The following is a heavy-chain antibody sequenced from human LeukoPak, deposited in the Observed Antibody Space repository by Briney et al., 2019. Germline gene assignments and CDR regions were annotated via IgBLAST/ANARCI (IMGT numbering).Heavy chain of an antibody. CDR1: GASISSGNYY. J-gene: IGHJ5*02. Sequence: SETLSLTCTVSGASISSGNYYWSWIRQTAGKGLEWIGRIHVTGRTDYNPSLKSRVTVSLDTAKNQYSLQLSSVSAADTAIYYCARGHTGQNWSDPWGQGTLVTVSS. D-gene: IGHD2-8*02. V-gene: IGHV4-61*02. CDR3: ARGHTGQNWSDP. CDR2: IHVTGRT.